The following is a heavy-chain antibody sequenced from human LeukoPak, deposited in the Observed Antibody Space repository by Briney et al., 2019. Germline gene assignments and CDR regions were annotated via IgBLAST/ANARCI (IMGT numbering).Heavy chain of an antibody. Sequence: SVKVSCRASGGTFSSYAISWVRQAPGQGLEWMGRIIPIFGIANYAQKFQGRVTITADKSTSTAYMELSSLRSEDTAVYYCARGSYYYDSSGPEAPWGQGTLVTVSS. V-gene: IGHV1-69*04. CDR2: IIPIFGIA. D-gene: IGHD3-22*01. CDR3: ARGSYYYDSSGPEAP. J-gene: IGHJ5*02. CDR1: GGTFSSYA.